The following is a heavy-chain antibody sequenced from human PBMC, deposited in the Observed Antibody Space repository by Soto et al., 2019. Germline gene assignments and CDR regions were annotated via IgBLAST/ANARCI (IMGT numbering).Heavy chain of an antibody. J-gene: IGHJ6*04. CDR2: IDNAGTDS. Sequence: EVQLVESGGGLVQPGGSLRLSCAASGFTLSGRSMHWVRQAPGKGLVWVSGIDNAGTDSTYADSVKGRFTSSRDNAKNMLYLQMNSLRVEDTAVYYCARGWFVPDVLGKGTTVTVSS. V-gene: IGHV3-74*01. D-gene: IGHD3-10*01. CDR1: GFTLSGRS. CDR3: ARGWFVPDV.